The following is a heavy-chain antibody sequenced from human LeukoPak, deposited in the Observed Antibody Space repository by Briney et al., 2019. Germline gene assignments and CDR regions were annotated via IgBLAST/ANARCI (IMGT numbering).Heavy chain of an antibody. J-gene: IGHJ4*02. CDR1: GFTFSSYE. V-gene: IGHV3-48*03. CDR2: ISSSGSTI. Sequence: GGSLRLSWAASGFTFSSYEMNWVRQAPGKGLEWVSYISSSGSTIYYADSVKGRFTISRDNAKKSLYLQVNSLRAEDTAVYYCARHLSGVTGYTYGRGIDYWGQGTLVTVSS. CDR3: ARHLSGVTGYTYGRGIDY. D-gene: IGHD5-18*01.